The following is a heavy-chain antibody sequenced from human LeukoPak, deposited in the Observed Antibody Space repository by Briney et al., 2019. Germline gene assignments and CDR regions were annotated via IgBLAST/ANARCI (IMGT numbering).Heavy chain of an antibody. Sequence: PGGSLRLSCAASGFTFSTYALSWVRQAPGKGLEWVSAISGGDSVYTYYADSVKGRFTISRDNSKSTLYLQMNSLRADDTAVYYCAKDPVVGAPHVFDIWGHGTMDTVSS. CDR1: GFTFSTYA. CDR3: AKDPVVGAPHVFDI. J-gene: IGHJ3*02. CDR2: ISGGDSVYT. V-gene: IGHV3-23*01. D-gene: IGHD3-16*02.